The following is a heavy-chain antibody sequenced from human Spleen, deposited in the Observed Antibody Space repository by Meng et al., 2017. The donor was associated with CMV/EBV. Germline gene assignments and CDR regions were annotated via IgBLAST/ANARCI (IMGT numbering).Heavy chain of an antibody. V-gene: IGHV3-23*01. CDR2: ISGSGDRT. CDR1: RFTFSSYA. J-gene: IGHJ4*02. Sequence: GESLKISCAASRFTFSSYAMSWVRQAPGKGLECVSIISGSGDRTYYADSVKGRFTIFRDNSKNTLYLQMNSLRAEDTAVYFCASELSGLFSHWGQGTLVTVSS. CDR3: ASELSGLFSH. D-gene: IGHD2-21*01.